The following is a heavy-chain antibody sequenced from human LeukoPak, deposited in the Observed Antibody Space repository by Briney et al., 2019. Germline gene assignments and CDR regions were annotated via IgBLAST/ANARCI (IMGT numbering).Heavy chain of an antibody. CDR2: ISAYNGNT. J-gene: IGHJ5*02. CDR3: ARRCITIFGVHQGWFDP. V-gene: IGHV1-18*01. Sequence: ASVKVSCKASGYTFTSYGISWVRQAPGQGLEWMGWISAYNGNTNYAQKFQGRVTMTTDISTSTAYMELRSLRSDDTAVYYCARRCITIFGVHQGWFDPWGQGTLVTVSS. D-gene: IGHD3-3*01. CDR1: GYTFTSYG.